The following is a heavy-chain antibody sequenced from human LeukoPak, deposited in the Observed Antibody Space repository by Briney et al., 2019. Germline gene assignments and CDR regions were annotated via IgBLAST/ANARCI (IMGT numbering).Heavy chain of an antibody. CDR3: ARASWELFFDY. Sequence: GGSLRLSCAASGFTFSSYGMSWVRQAPGKGLEWVSAISGSGGSTYYADSVKGRFTISRDNAKNSLYLQMNSLRAEDTAVYYCARASWELFFDYWGQGTLVTVSS. D-gene: IGHD1-26*01. V-gene: IGHV3-23*01. CDR1: GFTFSSYG. CDR2: ISGSGGST. J-gene: IGHJ4*02.